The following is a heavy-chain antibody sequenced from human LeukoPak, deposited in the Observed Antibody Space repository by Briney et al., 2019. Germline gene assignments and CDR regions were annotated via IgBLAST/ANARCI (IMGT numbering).Heavy chain of an antibody. J-gene: IGHJ3*02. CDR1: GYSFTSYW. CDR2: IYPGDSDT. D-gene: IGHD2-15*01. V-gene: IGHV5-51*01. CDR3: ARHVVAATYAFVI. Sequence: GESLKISCKGSGYSFTSYWIGWVRQMPGKGLEWMGIIYPGDSDTRYSPSFQGQVTISADKSISTAYLQWSSLKASDTAMYYCARHVVAATYAFVIWGQGTMVTVSS.